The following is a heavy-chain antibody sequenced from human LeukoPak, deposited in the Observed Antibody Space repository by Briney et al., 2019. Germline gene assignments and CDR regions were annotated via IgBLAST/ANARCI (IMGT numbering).Heavy chain of an antibody. J-gene: IGHJ4*02. CDR3: ARDIAAGTRTFDY. D-gene: IGHD6-19*01. CDR2: ISSSRTSI. CDR1: GFTLSSYS. V-gene: IGHV3-48*01. Sequence: GGSLRLSCAASGFTLSSYSMNWVRQAPGKGLEWVAYISSSRTSIYYADSVKGRFTISRDDAKNSLYLQMNSLRADDTAVYYCARDIAAGTRTFDYWGQGTLVTVSS.